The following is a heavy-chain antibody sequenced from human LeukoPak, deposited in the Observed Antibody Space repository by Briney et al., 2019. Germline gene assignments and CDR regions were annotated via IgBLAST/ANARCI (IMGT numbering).Heavy chain of an antibody. V-gene: IGHV4-59*01. Sequence: PSETLSLTCTVSGDSISSYYWSWIRQPPGKGLECIGYIYYTGNTNYNPSLKSRVTISVDTSKNKFSLKVSSVTAADTAVYYCARVNGDYVFGDYIDYWGQGTLVTVSS. J-gene: IGHJ4*02. CDR1: GDSISSYY. CDR3: ARVNGDYVFGDYIDY. CDR2: IYYTGNT. D-gene: IGHD4-17*01.